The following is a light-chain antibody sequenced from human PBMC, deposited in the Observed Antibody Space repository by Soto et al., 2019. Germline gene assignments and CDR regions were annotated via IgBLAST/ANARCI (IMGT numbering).Light chain of an antibody. V-gene: IGLV2-14*02. CDR3: TSYTSSRTYV. Sequence: QSALPQPASVSGSPGQSITVSCTGTSSDVGNNNHVCWYQQHPGKAPKLIIYEVDKRPSGVSSRFSGSKSGNTASLTISGLRAEDEADYSCTSYTSSRTYVFGIGTKVTVL. CDR2: EVD. CDR1: SSDVGNNNH. J-gene: IGLJ1*01.